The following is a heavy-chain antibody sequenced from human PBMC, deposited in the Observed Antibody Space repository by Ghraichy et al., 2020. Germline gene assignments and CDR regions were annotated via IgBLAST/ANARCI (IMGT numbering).Heavy chain of an antibody. CDR3: ARTTERVNYDYWSGPNYFDY. D-gene: IGHD3-3*01. J-gene: IGHJ4*02. CDR1: GGSISNSHY. V-gene: IGHV4-39*01. Sequence: SETLSLTCTVSGGSISNSHYWGWIRQPPGKGLEWIGIIYYSGSTYYTPSHKSRITISIDTSKNQFSLKLASVTAADTAVYYCARTTERVNYDYWSGPNYFDYWGQGTLVTVSS. CDR2: IYYSGST.